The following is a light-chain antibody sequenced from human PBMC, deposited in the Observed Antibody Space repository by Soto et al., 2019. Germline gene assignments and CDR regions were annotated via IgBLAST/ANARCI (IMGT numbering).Light chain of an antibody. V-gene: IGKV3-20*01. Sequence: EIVLTQSPGTLSLSPGERATLSCRASQSVSSSFLAWYQQKPGQAPRILIYGASSRATGIPDRFSGSGSGTDFTLTISRLEPEDFAVYYCQQYGSSPRTFGQGTKVEIK. CDR1: QSVSSSF. CDR2: GAS. J-gene: IGKJ1*01. CDR3: QQYGSSPRT.